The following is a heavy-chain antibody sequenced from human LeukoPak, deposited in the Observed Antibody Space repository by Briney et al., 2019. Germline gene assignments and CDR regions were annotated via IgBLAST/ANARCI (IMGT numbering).Heavy chain of an antibody. CDR2: ISSSSSNI. D-gene: IGHD2-2*01. CDR3: ARLHCSSISCGGDY. J-gene: IGHJ4*02. V-gene: IGHV3-21*04. Sequence: PGGSLRLSCAASGFTFSSYSMNWVRQAPGKGLEWVSSISSSSSNIYYADSVKGRFTISRDNAKNSLYLQMNSLRAEDTALYHCARLHCSSISCGGDYRGQGTLVTVSS. CDR1: GFTFSSYS.